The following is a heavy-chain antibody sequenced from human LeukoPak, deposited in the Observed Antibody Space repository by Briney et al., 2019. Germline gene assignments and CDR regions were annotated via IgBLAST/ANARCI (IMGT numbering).Heavy chain of an antibody. CDR2: IGGSDGRT. V-gene: IGHV3-23*01. D-gene: IGHD3-22*01. CDR3: AKDSSSYDWGYMDV. CDR1: GFTFRDSN. Sequence: GSLRLSCAASGFTFRDSNLNWVRQAPGKGLEWVSLIGGSDGRTRYADSVKGRFTTSRDNSKNTLYLEMNSLRAEDTAVYYCAKDSSSYDWGYMDVWGKGTTVTISS. J-gene: IGHJ6*03.